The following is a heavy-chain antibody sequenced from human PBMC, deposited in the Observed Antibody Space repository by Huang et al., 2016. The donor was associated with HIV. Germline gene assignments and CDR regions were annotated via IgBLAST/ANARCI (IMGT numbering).Heavy chain of an antibody. CDR3: GKDNGRDYYYGMDA. V-gene: IGHV3-9*01. J-gene: IGHJ6*02. Sequence: EVQLVESGGGLVQPGRSLRLSCVVSGFTFDDYAMHWVRQAPGKGREWVSGINLHSGNKGYADSVRGRFTISRDNAKNSLYLQMNSLRAEDTALYYCGKDNGRDYYYGMDAWGRGTTVIVSS. CDR1: GFTFDDYA. CDR2: INLHSGNK.